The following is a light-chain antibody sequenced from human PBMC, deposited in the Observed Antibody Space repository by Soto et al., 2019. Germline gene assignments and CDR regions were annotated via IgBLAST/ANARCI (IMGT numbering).Light chain of an antibody. Sequence: QSVLTQPRSVSGSPGQSVTISCTGTSSDVGGYNYVSWYQQHLGKAPKLMIYDVSKRPSGVPDRFSGSKSGNTASLTISGLQAEDEADYYCCSYAGSYTFPYVXGTGTKVTV. CDR1: SSDVGGYNY. CDR3: CSYAGSYTFPYV. CDR2: DVS. J-gene: IGLJ1*01. V-gene: IGLV2-11*01.